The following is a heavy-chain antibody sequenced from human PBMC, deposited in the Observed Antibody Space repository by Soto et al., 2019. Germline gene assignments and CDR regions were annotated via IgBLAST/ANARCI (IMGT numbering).Heavy chain of an antibody. V-gene: IGHV3-23*01. CDR3: AKSRYSDSSGDFCDF. CDR1: GFTFSNYA. Sequence: EVQLLESGGGLVQPGGSLRLSCAASGFTFSNYAMSWVRQAPGKGLEWVSGIGGRATSAYYADSVKGRFAISRDNTYNTLLLQLNSLRAEDTAVYYCAKSRYSDSSGDFCDFWGQGTLVSVSS. D-gene: IGHD3-22*01. J-gene: IGHJ4*02. CDR2: IGGRATSA.